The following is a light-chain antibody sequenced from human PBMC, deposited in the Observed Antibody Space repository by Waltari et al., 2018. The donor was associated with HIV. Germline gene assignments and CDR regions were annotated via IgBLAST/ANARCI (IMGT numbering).Light chain of an antibody. Sequence: SYELTQPPSVSVSPGQTASITCSGDKLGNKSVCWYQQKAGQSPVLVIYQDSKRPSGIPNRFSGSNSENTPTLTISGTQAMDEADYYCQAWDSSTGVFGTGTKVTVL. CDR1: KLGNKS. CDR2: QDS. CDR3: QAWDSSTGV. V-gene: IGLV3-1*01. J-gene: IGLJ1*01.